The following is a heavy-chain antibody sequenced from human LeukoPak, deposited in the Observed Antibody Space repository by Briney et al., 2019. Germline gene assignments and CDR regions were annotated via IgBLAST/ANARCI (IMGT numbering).Heavy chain of an antibody. J-gene: IGHJ3*02. V-gene: IGHV4-39*01. D-gene: IGHD2-15*01. CDR2: IYYSGST. Sequence: PSETLSLTCTVSGGSISSSSYYWGWIRQPPGQGLEWIGSIYYSGSTYYNPSLKSRVTISVDTSKNQFSLKLSSVTAADTAVYYCARQLPVAYPPSWFDIWGQGTMVTVSS. CDR3: ARQLPVAYPPSWFDI. CDR1: GGSISSSSYY.